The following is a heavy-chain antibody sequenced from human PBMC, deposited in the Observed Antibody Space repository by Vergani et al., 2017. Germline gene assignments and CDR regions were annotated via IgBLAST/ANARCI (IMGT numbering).Heavy chain of an antibody. D-gene: IGHD6-6*01. V-gene: IGHV4-59*01. J-gene: IGHJ5*02. CDR1: GGSISSYY. CDR3: ARRDYEYGSWAGWFDR. Sequence: QVQLQESGPGLVKPSETLSLTCTVSGGSISSYYWSWIRQPPGKGLEWIGYIHYSGSTNYNPSLKSRVTISVHTSKNRFSLKLSSVTAADTAVYYCARRDYEYGSWAGWFDRWGQGSLVSVSS. CDR2: IHYSGST.